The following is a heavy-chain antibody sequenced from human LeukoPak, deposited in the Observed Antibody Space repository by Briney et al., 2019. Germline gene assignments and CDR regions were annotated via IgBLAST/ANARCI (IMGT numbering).Heavy chain of an antibody. CDR3: ASRGVDTAMAYFDY. J-gene: IGHJ4*02. D-gene: IGHD5-18*01. CDR1: GDSVSSFY. Sequence: PSETLSLTCTVSGDSVSSFYWSWIRQPPGKGLEWIGYIYYSGTTNYNPSPKSRVTISVDTSKNQFSLKLSSVTAADTAVYYCASRGVDTAMAYFDYWGQGTLVTVSS. V-gene: IGHV4-59*02. CDR2: IYYSGTT.